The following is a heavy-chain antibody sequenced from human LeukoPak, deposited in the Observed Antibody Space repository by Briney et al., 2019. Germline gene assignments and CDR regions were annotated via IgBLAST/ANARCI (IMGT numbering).Heavy chain of an antibody. D-gene: IGHD4-23*01. V-gene: IGHV4-59*01. J-gene: IGHJ4*02. Sequence: SQTRSLTSTVSGGSIISYYCSWIRQLPGKTLEWIGYIHFIVSTNYNPSLKSRVTMAVDTSKKQFSLKLSSVTDADTDVYYCARGPDGGNYTPLDYWGQGTLVTVSS. CDR1: GGSIISYY. CDR3: ARGPDGGNYTPLDY. CDR2: IHFIVST.